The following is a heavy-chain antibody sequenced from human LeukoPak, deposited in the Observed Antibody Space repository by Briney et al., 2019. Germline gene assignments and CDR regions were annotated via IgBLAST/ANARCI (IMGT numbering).Heavy chain of an antibody. CDR3: ARTYCNSTSCYSGWFDP. CDR1: GGTFSSYA. Sequence: SVKVSCKASGGTFSSYAISWVRQAPGQGLEWMGRIIPILGIANYAQKFQGRVTITADKSTSTAYMELSSLRSEDTAVYYCARTYCNSTSCYSGWFDPWGQGTLVTVSS. CDR2: IIPILGIA. V-gene: IGHV1-69*04. J-gene: IGHJ5*02. D-gene: IGHD2-2*02.